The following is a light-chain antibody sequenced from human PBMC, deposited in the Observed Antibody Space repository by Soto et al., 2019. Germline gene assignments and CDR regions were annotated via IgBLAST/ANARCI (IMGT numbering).Light chain of an antibody. Sequence: RRVFLSPRERATLSCRASQSVSNNYLAWYQQKPGQAPRLLIYGVSSRATGIPDGFSGSGSATDFTLTISRLEPEDFAVYYCQQYGRSPTFGQGTRLEIK. CDR2: GVS. CDR3: QQYGRSPT. V-gene: IGKV3-20*01. J-gene: IGKJ5*01. CDR1: QSVSNNY.